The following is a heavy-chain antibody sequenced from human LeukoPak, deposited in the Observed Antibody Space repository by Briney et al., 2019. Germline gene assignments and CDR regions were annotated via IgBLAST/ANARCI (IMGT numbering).Heavy chain of an antibody. Sequence: SETLSLTCTVSGGSISSYYWSWFRQTPGKGPEWIGYIYYSGSTKYNPSLKSRVTISVDRSKNQFSLRLNSVTAADTAVYYCARYWGVQLWPHWYFDLWGRGSLVTVSS. CDR3: ARYWGVQLWPHWYFDL. CDR1: GGSISSYY. D-gene: IGHD5-18*01. J-gene: IGHJ2*01. V-gene: IGHV4-59*01. CDR2: IYYSGST.